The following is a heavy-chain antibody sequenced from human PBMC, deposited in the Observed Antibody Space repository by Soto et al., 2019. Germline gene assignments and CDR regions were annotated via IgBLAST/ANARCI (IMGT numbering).Heavy chain of an antibody. CDR3: AIITPEQWLDNY. J-gene: IGHJ4*02. V-gene: IGHV4-31*03. D-gene: IGHD6-19*01. CDR2: IYYSGST. Sequence: QVQLQESGPGLVKPSQTLSLTCTVSGGSISSGGYYWSWIRQHPGQGLEWIGYIYYSGSTYYNPSLKSRVTISVDTSKNQFSLKLSSVTAADTAVYYCAIITPEQWLDNYWGQGTLVTVAS. CDR1: GGSISSGGYY.